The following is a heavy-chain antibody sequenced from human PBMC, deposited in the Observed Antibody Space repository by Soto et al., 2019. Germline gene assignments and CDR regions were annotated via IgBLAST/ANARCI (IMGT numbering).Heavy chain of an antibody. J-gene: IGHJ4*02. CDR1: GYTFTSYD. CDR2: MNPNSGNT. D-gene: IGHD2-21*02. V-gene: IGHV1-8*01. Sequence: ASVKVSCKASGYTFTSYDINWVRQATGQGLEWMGWMNPNSGNTGYAQKFQGRVTITRDTSASTAYMELSSLRSEDTAVYYCARSIVVVTALDYWGQGTLVTVSS. CDR3: ARSIVVVTALDY.